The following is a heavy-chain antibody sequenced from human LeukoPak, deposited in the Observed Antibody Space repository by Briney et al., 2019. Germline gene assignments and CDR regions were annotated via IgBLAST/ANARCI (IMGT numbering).Heavy chain of an antibody. D-gene: IGHD3-22*01. CDR2: IYYSGST. CDR3: ARDPGPDYYDSSGYYSLNAFDI. CDR1: GGSISSYY. J-gene: IGHJ3*02. V-gene: IGHV4-59*01. Sequence: PSETLSLTCTISGGSISSYYWSWIRQPPGKGLEWIGYIYYSGSTNYNPSLKSRVTISVDTSKNQFSLKLSSVTAADTAVYYCARDPGPDYYDSSGYYSLNAFDIWGQGTMVTVPS.